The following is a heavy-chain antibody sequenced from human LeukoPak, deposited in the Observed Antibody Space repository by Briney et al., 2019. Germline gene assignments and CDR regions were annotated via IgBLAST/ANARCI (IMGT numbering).Heavy chain of an antibody. CDR3: ARGPMVRGVILFDY. J-gene: IGHJ4*02. CDR2: INPNSGGT. Sequence: ASVKVSCKASGHTFTRYYMHWVRQAPGQGLEWMGWINPNSGGTNYAQKFQGRVTMTRDTSISTAYLELSRLRSDDTAVYYCARGPMVRGVILFDYWGQGTLVTVSS. V-gene: IGHV1-2*02. CDR1: GHTFTRYY. D-gene: IGHD3-10*01.